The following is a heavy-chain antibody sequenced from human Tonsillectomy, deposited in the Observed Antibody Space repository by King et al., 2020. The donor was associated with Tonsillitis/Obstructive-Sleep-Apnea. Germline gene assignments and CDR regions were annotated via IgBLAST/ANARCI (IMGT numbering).Heavy chain of an antibody. Sequence: VQLVESGGGVVQPGRSLRLSCAASGFTFSSYGMHWVRQAPGKGLEWVAVIWYDGSNKNYADSVMGRFTISRDNSKNTLYLQVNSLRAEDTAVYYCARDLRDDSSGYYYSGWTIHYMDVWGKGTTVTVSS. V-gene: IGHV3-33*01. CDR2: IWYDGSNK. J-gene: IGHJ6*03. CDR3: ARDLRDDSSGYYYSGWTIHYMDV. D-gene: IGHD3-22*01. CDR1: GFTFSSYG.